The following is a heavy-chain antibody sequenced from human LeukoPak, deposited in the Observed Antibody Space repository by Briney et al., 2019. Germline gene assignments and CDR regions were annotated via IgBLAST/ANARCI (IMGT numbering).Heavy chain of an antibody. CDR3: AKAKSYYSNYDY. V-gene: IGHV3-23*01. CDR2: ISSSGANT. J-gene: IGHJ4*02. CDR1: GFTFSSYA. Sequence: PGGSLRLSCAASGFTFSSYAMSWVRQAPGKGLEWVSVISSSGANTYHADSVKGRFTISRDNSKNTLYLQVNSLRAEDTAVYYCAKAKSYYSNYDYWGQGTLVTVSS. D-gene: IGHD4-11*01.